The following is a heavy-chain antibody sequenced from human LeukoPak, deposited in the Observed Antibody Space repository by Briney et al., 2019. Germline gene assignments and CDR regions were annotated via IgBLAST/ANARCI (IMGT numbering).Heavy chain of an antibody. J-gene: IGHJ4*02. Sequence: RPGGSLRLSCAASGFTFSSYGMHWVRQAPGKGLEWVAVISYDGSNKYYADSVKGRFTISRDNSKNTLYLQMNSLRAEDTAVYYCAKVMPYCGGDCYFGGFDYWGQGTLVTVSS. V-gene: IGHV3-30*18. D-gene: IGHD2-21*02. CDR2: ISYDGSNK. CDR1: GFTFSSYG. CDR3: AKVMPYCGGDCYFGGFDY.